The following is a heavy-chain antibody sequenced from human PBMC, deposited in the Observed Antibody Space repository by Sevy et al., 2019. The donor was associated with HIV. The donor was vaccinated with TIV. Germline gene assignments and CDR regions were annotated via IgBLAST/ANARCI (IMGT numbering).Heavy chain of an antibody. CDR3: ARLGGLRFFDWSSLNYFDY. CDR1: GGSIGSSTYY. V-gene: IGHV4-39*01. CDR2: VYFTRSN. J-gene: IGHJ4*02. D-gene: IGHD3-9*01. Sequence: SETLSLTCTVSGGSIGSSTYYWGWIRQPPGRGLEWIGSVYFTRSNYYNPSLKSRVTISVDTSKNEFSLKVNSVTAADTAVYYCARLGGLRFFDWSSLNYFDYWGQGTLVTVS.